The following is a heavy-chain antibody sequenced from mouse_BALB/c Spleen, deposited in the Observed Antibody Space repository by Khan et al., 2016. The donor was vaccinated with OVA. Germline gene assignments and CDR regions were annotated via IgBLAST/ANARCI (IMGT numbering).Heavy chain of an antibody. CDR2: ISSAATYT. D-gene: IGHD2-1*01. CDR1: GFTFSSFV. V-gene: IGHV5-9-1*01. Sequence: EVELVESGGGLVEPGGSLKLSCAASGFTFSSFVMSWVRQTPEKRLEWVATISSAATYTYYPDSVKGRFTISRDNAKNTRYLQMNSLRSDDTAIYYCANGNYGWFAYWGQGTLVTVST. J-gene: IGHJ3*01. CDR3: ANGNYGWFAY.